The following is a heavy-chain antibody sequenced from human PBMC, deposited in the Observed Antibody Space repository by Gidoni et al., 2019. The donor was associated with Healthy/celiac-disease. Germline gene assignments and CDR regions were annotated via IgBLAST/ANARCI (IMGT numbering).Heavy chain of an antibody. CDR3: ARGRARGSAPLL. Sequence: QVQLQQWGAGLLKPSETLSLTCAVYGGSFSGYYWSWIRQPPGKGLEWIGEINHSGSTNYNPSLKSRVTISVDTSKNQFSLKLSSVTAADTAVYYCARGRARGSAPLLWGQGTLVTVSS. CDR1: GGSFSGYY. V-gene: IGHV4-34*01. D-gene: IGHD1-26*01. CDR2: INHSGST. J-gene: IGHJ4*02.